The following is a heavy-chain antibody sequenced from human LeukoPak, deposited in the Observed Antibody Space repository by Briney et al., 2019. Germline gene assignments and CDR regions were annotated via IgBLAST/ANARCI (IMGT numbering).Heavy chain of an antibody. CDR1: GFTFNSYE. D-gene: IGHD4-23*01. CDR3: ARSFYVGKSDY. J-gene: IGHJ4*02. CDR2: ISSSGSTI. V-gene: IGHV3-48*03. Sequence: PGGSLRLSCAASGFTFNSYEMNWVRQAPGKGLEWVSLISSSGSTIYYADSVKGRFTISRDNAKNSLYLQMNSLRAEDTGVYYCARSFYVGKSDYWGQGTLVTVSS.